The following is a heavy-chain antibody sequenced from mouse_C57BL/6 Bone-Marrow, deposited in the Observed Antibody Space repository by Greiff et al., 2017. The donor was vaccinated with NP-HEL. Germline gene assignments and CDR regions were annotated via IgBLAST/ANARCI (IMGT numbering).Heavy chain of an antibody. Sequence: QVQLQQSDAELVKPGASVKISCKVSGYTFTDHTIHWMKQRPEQGLEWIGYIYPRDGSTKYNEKFKGKATLAADKSSSTAYMQLNSLTSEDSAVYFCARAYYGSSGDYYAMDYWGQGTSVTVSS. CDR3: ARAYYGSSGDYYAMDY. CDR2: IYPRDGST. D-gene: IGHD1-1*01. V-gene: IGHV1-78*01. CDR1: GYTFTDHT. J-gene: IGHJ4*01.